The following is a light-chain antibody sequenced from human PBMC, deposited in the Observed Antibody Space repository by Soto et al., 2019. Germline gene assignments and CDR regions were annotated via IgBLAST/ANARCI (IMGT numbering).Light chain of an antibody. CDR2: AAT. V-gene: IGKV1-39*01. CDR1: QSIDTY. CDR3: QQVYSTPGT. J-gene: IGKJ1*01. Sequence: DIQMTQSPSSLSASVGERVTITCRASQSIDTYLNWYQLKPGKAPNLLIYAATRLHTGVPSRFRGRGSWTGFTLSINNLQPEDFATYYCQQVYSTPGTFGQGTKV.